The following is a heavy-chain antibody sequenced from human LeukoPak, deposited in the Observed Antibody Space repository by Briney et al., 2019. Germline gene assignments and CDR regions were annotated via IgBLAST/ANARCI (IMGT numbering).Heavy chain of an antibody. J-gene: IGHJ4*02. D-gene: IGHD2-21*02. V-gene: IGHV3-15*01. Sequence: GGSLRLSCAASGFTFSNAWMNWVRQAPGKGLEWVGRIKTTREGGTTDCAAPMRGRFTISRDDSKNTLYLQMDSLKTEDTAVYYCTTRVVTTNVYWGQGTLVTVSS. CDR1: GFTFSNAW. CDR2: IKTTREGGTT. CDR3: TTRVVTTNVY.